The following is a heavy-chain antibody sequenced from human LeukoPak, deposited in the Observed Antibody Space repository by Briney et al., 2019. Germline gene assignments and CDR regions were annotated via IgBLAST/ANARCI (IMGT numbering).Heavy chain of an antibody. CDR2: INGSGDKT. J-gene: IGHJ4*02. D-gene: IGHD3-22*01. V-gene: IGHV3-23*01. Sequence: GGTLRLSCAASGFTLSNYAMNWVRQAPGKGLEWVSSINGSGDKTYYADSVKGRFTISRDNSKNSLYLQMNSLRAEDTAFYYCARGYFYDSSGPLFDYWGQGTLVTVSS. CDR1: GFTLSNYA. CDR3: ARGYFYDSSGPLFDY.